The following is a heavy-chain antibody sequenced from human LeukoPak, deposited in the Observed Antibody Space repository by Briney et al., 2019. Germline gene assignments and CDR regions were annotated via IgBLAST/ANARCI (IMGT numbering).Heavy chain of an antibody. CDR2: ISGSGGST. V-gene: IGHV3-23*01. CDR3: ARDHDWVVPAAPCY. Sequence: GGSLRLSCAASGFTFSSYAMSWVRQAPGKGLEWVSAISGSGGSTYYADSVKGRFTISRDNSKNTLYLQMNSLRAEETAVYYCARDHDWVVPAAPCYWGQGTLVTVSS. D-gene: IGHD2-2*01. J-gene: IGHJ4*02. CDR1: GFTFSSYA.